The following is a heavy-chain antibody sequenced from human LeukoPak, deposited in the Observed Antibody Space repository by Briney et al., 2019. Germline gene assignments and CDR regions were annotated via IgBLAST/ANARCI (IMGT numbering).Heavy chain of an antibody. V-gene: IGHV1-18*01. CDR2: ISTYNGNT. J-gene: IGHJ4*02. CDR1: GYTFTSYG. Sequence: ASVKVSCKASGYTFTSYGISWVRQAPGQGLEWMGWISTYNGNTNYAQKVQGRVTMTTDTSTGTAYMELRSLRSDDTAVYYCARDYSSGWSNFDYWGQGTLVTVSS. D-gene: IGHD6-13*01. CDR3: ARDYSSGWSNFDY.